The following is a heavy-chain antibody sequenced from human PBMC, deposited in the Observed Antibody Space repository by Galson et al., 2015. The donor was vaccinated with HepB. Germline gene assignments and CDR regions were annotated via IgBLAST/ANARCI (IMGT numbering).Heavy chain of an antibody. CDR3: ARAWYAEYFQH. Sequence: SLRLSCAASGFTVSSNYMSWVRQAPGKGLEWVSVIYSGGSTYYADSVKGRFTISRDNSKNTLCLQMNSLRAEDTAVYYCARAWYAEYFQHWGQGTLVTVSS. J-gene: IGHJ1*01. CDR2: IYSGGST. V-gene: IGHV3-66*01. D-gene: IGHD6-13*01. CDR1: GFTVSSNY.